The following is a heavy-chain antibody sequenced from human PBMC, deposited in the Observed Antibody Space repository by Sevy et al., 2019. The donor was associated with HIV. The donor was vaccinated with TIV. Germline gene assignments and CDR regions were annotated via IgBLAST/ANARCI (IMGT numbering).Heavy chain of an antibody. Sequence: GGSLRLSCAASGFTFSSYAMSWVRQAPGKGLEWVSAISGSGGSTYYADSVKGRFTISRDNSKNTLYLQMNSLRAEDTAVYYCAKDQGRVAAAGTYNWFYPWGQGTLVTVSS. J-gene: IGHJ5*02. D-gene: IGHD6-13*01. V-gene: IGHV3-23*01. CDR2: ISGSGGST. CDR3: AKDQGRVAAAGTYNWFYP. CDR1: GFTFSSYA.